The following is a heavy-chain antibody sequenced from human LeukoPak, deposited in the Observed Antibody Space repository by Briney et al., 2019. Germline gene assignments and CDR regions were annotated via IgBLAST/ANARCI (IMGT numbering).Heavy chain of an antibody. CDR2: IYYSGGT. J-gene: IGHJ4*02. D-gene: IGHD3-22*01. CDR3: AREAFGTHYYDSSGYSRKIYYFDY. CDR1: GGSISSGGYY. V-gene: IGHV4-31*03. Sequence: SETLSLTCTVSGGSISSGGYYWSWIRQHPGKGLEWTGYIYYSGGTYYNPSLKSRVTISVDTSKNQFSLKLSSVTAADTAVYYCAREAFGTHYYDSSGYSRKIYYFDYWGQGTLVTVSS.